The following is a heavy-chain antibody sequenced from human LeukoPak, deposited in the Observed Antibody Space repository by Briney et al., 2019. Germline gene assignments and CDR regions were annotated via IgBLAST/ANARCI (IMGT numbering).Heavy chain of an antibody. CDR1: GGSFSGYY. CDR3: ARRSSVGTRGGFDY. Sequence: PSETLSLTRAVYGGSFSGYYWSWIRQPPGKGLEWIGEINHSGSTNYNPSLKSRVTISVDTSKNQFSLKLSSVTAADTAVYYCARRSSVGTRGGFDYWGQGTLVTVSS. V-gene: IGHV4-34*01. D-gene: IGHD1-1*01. J-gene: IGHJ4*02. CDR2: INHSGST.